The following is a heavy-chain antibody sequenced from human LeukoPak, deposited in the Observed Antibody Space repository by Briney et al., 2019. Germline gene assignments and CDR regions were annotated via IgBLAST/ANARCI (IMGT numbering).Heavy chain of an antibody. D-gene: IGHD3-3*01. CDR1: GFTFSSYW. Sequence: PGGSLTLSCAASGFTFSSYWMSWVRQAPGKGLEWVANIKQDGSEKYYVDSVKGRFTISRDNAKNSLYLQMNSLRAEDTAVYYCARQGTPLFGVGEDVWGQGTTVTVSS. V-gene: IGHV3-7*01. CDR3: ARQGTPLFGVGEDV. CDR2: IKQDGSEK. J-gene: IGHJ6*02.